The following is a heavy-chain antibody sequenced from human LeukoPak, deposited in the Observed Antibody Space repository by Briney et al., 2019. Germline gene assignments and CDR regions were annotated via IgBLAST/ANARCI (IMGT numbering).Heavy chain of an antibody. CDR3: AKGLGSTKIDY. V-gene: IGHV3-23*01. J-gene: IGHJ4*02. CDR1: GFTFSSYA. D-gene: IGHD6-13*01. CDR2: ISGSGGST. Sequence: GGSLRLSCAASGFTFSSYAINWVRQAPGKGLEWVSAISGSGGSTYYADSVRGRFTISRDNSKNTLYLQMNSLRAEDTAVYYCAKGLGSTKIDYWGQGTLVTVSS.